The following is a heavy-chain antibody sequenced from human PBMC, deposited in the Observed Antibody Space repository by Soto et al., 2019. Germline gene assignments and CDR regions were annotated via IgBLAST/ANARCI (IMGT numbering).Heavy chain of an antibody. Sequence: VGSLRLSCGASGFICSSYDMSWFRQAPGKGLEWVSTILVDGRTFYVDSVKGRFTISRDSSQNTVYLQMNSLTAGDTALYYCAKATATGGGAFDICGQGTMVTVSS. V-gene: IGHV3-23*01. CDR3: AKATATGGGAFDI. CDR2: ILVDGRT. J-gene: IGHJ3*02. D-gene: IGHD2-8*02. CDR1: GFICSSYD.